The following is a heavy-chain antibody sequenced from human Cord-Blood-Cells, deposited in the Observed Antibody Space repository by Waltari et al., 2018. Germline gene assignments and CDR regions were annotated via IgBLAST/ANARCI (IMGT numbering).Heavy chain of an antibody. Sequence: QVQLVQSGAEVKKPGASVKVSCKASGYTFPSTYRHRVGQAPGQGLAWMGIINPSGGSTSYAQKFQGRVTMTRDTSTSTVYMELSSLRSEDTAVYYCARRGGSSSSSFDYWGQGTLVTVSS. CDR1: GYTFPSTY. CDR2: INPSGGST. J-gene: IGHJ4*02. CDR3: ARRGGSSSSSFDY. V-gene: IGHV1-46*01. D-gene: IGHD6-6*01.